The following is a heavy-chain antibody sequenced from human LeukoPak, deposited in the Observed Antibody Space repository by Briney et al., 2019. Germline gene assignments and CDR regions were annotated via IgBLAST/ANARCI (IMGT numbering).Heavy chain of an antibody. CDR2: IYYSGST. Sequence: SETLSPTCTVSGGSISSYYWNWIRQPPGKGLEWIGYIYYSGSTNYNPSLKSRVTISVDTSKNQFSLTLSSVTAADTAVYYCARAGRTDGYKSYFDYWGQGTLVTVSS. CDR3: ARAGRTDGYKSYFDY. D-gene: IGHD5-24*01. J-gene: IGHJ4*02. V-gene: IGHV4-59*01. CDR1: GGSISSYY.